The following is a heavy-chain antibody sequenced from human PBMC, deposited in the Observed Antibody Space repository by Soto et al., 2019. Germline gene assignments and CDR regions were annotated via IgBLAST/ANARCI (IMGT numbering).Heavy chain of an antibody. CDR2: INSDGSST. D-gene: IGHD2-15*01. J-gene: IGHJ4*02. Sequence: EVQLVESGGGLGQPGGSLRLSCAASGFTFSSYWMHWVRQAPGKGLVWVSRINSDGSSTSYADSVKGRFTISRDNAKNTVYLQMNSLRAEDTAVYYCARTSLVVPAATREDYWGQGTLVTVSS. CDR3: ARTSLVVPAATREDY. V-gene: IGHV3-74*01. CDR1: GFTFSSYW.